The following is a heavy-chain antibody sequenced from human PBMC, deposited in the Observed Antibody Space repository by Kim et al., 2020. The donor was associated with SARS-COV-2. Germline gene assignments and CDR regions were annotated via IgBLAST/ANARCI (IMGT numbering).Heavy chain of an antibody. CDR2: LFLVDGT. D-gene: IGHD1-1*01. Sequence: GGSLRLSCAASGFTFGSNSMRWVRQPPGKGLEWVAALFLVDGTTYAASSKGGSTTPSNNSGNMSLFQITARRATDTAAFYCCTPPLLTYFALWGRAAMAT. CDR3: CTPPLLTYFAL. J-gene: IGHJ4*02. CDR1: GFTFGSNS. V-gene: IGHV3-53*03.